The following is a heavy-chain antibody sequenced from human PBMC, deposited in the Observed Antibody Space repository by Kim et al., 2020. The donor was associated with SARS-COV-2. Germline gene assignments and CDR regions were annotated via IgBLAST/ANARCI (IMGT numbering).Heavy chain of an antibody. CDR3: ARRGRAPSYSSSWYYFDY. V-gene: IGHV1-69*13. D-gene: IGHD6-13*01. J-gene: IGHJ4*02. CDR1: GGTFSSYA. CDR2: IIPIFGTA. Sequence: SVKVSCKASGGTFSSYAISWVRQAPGQGLEWMGGIIPIFGTANYAQKFQGRVTITADESTSTAYMELSSLRSEDTAVYYCARRGRAPSYSSSWYYFDYWGQGTLVTVSS.